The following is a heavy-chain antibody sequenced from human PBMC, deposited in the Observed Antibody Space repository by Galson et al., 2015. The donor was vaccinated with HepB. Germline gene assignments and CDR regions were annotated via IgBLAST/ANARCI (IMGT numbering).Heavy chain of an antibody. J-gene: IGHJ4*02. CDR1: GFTFSTYR. CDR2: ISSSSSYI. CDR3: ASSYYGSGRGIDY. D-gene: IGHD3-10*01. Sequence: SLRLSCAASGFTFSTYRMNWVRQAPGKGLEWVSSISSSSSYIYYADSVKGRFTISRDNAKNSLYLQMNSLRAEDTAVYYCASSYYGSGRGIDYWGQGTLVTVSS. V-gene: IGHV3-21*01.